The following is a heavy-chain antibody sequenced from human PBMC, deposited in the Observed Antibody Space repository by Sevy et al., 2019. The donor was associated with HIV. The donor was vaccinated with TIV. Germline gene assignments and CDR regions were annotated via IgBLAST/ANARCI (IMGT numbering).Heavy chain of an antibody. V-gene: IGHV4-59*13. CDR3: ARDRVADCSSTSCYGKAYYGMDV. D-gene: IGHD2-2*01. CDR2: IYYSGST. J-gene: IGHJ6*02. Sequence: SETLSLTCTVSGGSISSYYWSWIRQPPGKGLEWIGYIYYSGSTNYNPSLKSRVTISVDTSKNQLSLKLSSVTAADTAVFYCARDRVADCSSTSCYGKAYYGMDVWGQGTTVTVSS. CDR1: GGSISSYY.